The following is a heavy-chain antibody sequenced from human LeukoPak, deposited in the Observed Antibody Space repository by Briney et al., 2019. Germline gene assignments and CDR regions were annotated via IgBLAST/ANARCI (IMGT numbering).Heavy chain of an antibody. Sequence: ASETLSLTCTVSGGSISSGDYYWSWIRQPPGKGLEWIGYIYYSGSTYYNPSLKSRVTISVDTSKNQFSLKLSSVTAADTAVYYCARSSPPYTAMGLEHFDYWGQGTLVTVSS. CDR1: GGSISSGDYY. CDR3: ARSSPPYTAMGLEHFDY. CDR2: IYYSGST. J-gene: IGHJ4*02. V-gene: IGHV4-30-4*01. D-gene: IGHD5-18*01.